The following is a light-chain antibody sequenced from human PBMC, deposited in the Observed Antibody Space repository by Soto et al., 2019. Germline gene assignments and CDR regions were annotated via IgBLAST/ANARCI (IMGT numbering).Light chain of an antibody. J-gene: IGKJ4*01. CDR3: QQYHTWPIT. CDR1: QGVSRK. CDR2: GAS. Sequence: EIVMTQSPATLSVAPGERVTLSCRASQGVSRKLAWYQHKSGQAPRLLISGASTGATGIPARFSGSGSGTEFPLTISSLQSEDCAIYYCQQYHTWPITFGGGTKVEIK. V-gene: IGKV3-15*01.